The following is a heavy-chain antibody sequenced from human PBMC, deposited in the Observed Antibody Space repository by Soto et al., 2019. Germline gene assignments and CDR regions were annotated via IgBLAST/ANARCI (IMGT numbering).Heavy chain of an antibody. D-gene: IGHD3-22*01. CDR3: ARWLIDYYYYGMDV. CDR2: ISAYNGNT. V-gene: IGHV1-18*01. J-gene: IGHJ6*02. Sequence: VRQAHGQGLGWMGWISAYNGNTNYAQKLQGRVTMTTDTSTSTAYMELRSLRSDDTAVYYCARWLIDYYYYGMDVWGQGTTVTVSS.